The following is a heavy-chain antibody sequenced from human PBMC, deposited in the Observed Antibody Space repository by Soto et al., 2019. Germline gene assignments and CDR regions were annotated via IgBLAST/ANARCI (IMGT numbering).Heavy chain of an antibody. D-gene: IGHD1-26*01. J-gene: IGHJ6*01. CDR1: GGTFSSYA. CDR2: IIPIFGTA. V-gene: IGHV1-69*06. CDR3: AGEAGSGSYYSSLYYGMDV. Sequence: SVKVSCKASGGTFSSYAISWVRQAPGQGLEWMGGIIPIFGTANYAQKFQGRVTITADKSTSTAYMELSSLRSEDTAVYYCAGEAGSGSYYSSLYYGMDVWGQGTTVTVSS.